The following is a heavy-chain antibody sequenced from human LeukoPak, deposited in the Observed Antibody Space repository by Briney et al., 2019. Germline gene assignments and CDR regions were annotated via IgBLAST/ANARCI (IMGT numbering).Heavy chain of an antibody. Sequence: PGGSLRLSCAASGFTFSSFGMRWVRQAPGKGLEWVAVISHGGSNKYYADSVKGRFTISRDNSKNTLYLQLNSLTAEDTAVYYCASDRAPYRNSWYYLDYWGRGTLVTVSS. D-gene: IGHD6-13*01. CDR1: GFTFSSFG. CDR3: ASDRAPYRNSWYYLDY. V-gene: IGHV3-30*03. J-gene: IGHJ4*02. CDR2: ISHGGSNK.